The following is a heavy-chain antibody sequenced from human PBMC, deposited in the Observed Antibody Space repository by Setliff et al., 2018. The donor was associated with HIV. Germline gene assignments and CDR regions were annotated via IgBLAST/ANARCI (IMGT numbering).Heavy chain of an antibody. D-gene: IGHD5-18*01. V-gene: IGHV3-48*03. CDR1: AFASYW. CDR3: ARGLDTAMVRHYFDH. CDR2: ISTSGDTT. Sequence: QTGGSLRLSCTASAFASYWVSWVRQAPGKGLEWVSFISTSGDTTYYADSVKVRFTISRDNAKKSLFLQMNSLRVEDTAVYFCARGLDTAMVRHYFDHWGQGALVTVSS. J-gene: IGHJ4*02.